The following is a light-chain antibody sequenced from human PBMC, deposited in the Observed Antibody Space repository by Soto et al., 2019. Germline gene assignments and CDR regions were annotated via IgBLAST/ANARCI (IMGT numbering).Light chain of an antibody. Sequence: DIQMTQSPSSLSASVGDRVTITCRASQSISNYLAWYQQKPGKAPKLLIYAASTLQTGVPSRISGSGSGTEFSLTISSLQPEDSGTYYCQKINNYPPGVTFGPGTKVDIK. V-gene: IGKV1-9*01. CDR1: QSISNY. CDR3: QKINNYPPGVT. CDR2: AAS. J-gene: IGKJ3*01.